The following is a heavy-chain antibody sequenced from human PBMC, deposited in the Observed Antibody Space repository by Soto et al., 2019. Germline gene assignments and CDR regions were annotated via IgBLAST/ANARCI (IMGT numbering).Heavy chain of an antibody. Sequence: SETLSLTCTVSGGSINNYYWSWIRQPPGKGLEWIGYIYHSGSTYYNPSLKSRVTISVDRSKNQFSLKLSSVTAADTAVYYCARGPLLDFWSGYWGTNRFDPWGQGTLVTVSS. D-gene: IGHD3-3*01. V-gene: IGHV4-59*12. CDR2: IYHSGST. J-gene: IGHJ5*02. CDR1: GGSINNYY. CDR3: ARGPLLDFWSGYWGTNRFDP.